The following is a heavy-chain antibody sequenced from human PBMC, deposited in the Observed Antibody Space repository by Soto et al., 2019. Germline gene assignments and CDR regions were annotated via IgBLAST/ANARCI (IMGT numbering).Heavy chain of an antibody. CDR2: IFYDGYT. CDR1: GGSMSSPYF. V-gene: IGHV4-39*01. D-gene: IGHD6-13*01. CDR3: ARLQAAVPHY. J-gene: IGHJ4*02. Sequence: SETLSLTCTVSGGSMSSPYFWGWIRQPPGKRLEWIGSIFYDGYTLYTPSLKSRVTISVDTSKNQFSLKLTSVAAADTAIYFCARLQAAVPHYWGQGILVTVSS.